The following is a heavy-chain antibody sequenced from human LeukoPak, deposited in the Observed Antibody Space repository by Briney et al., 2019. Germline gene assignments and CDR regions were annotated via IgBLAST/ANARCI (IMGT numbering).Heavy chain of an antibody. Sequence: SETLSLTCTVSGGSISSSSYYWGWIRQPPGKGLEWIGSIYYSGSTYYNPSLKSRVTISVDTSKNQFSPKLGSVTAADTAVYYCARHRDYDYIWGSYRPPRDWGQGTLVTVSS. CDR3: ARHRDYDYIWGSYRPPRD. D-gene: IGHD3-16*02. CDR1: GGSISSSSYY. J-gene: IGHJ4*02. CDR2: IYYSGST. V-gene: IGHV4-39*01.